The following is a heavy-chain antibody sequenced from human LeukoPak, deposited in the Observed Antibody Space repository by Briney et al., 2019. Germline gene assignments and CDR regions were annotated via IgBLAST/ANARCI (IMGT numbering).Heavy chain of an antibody. CDR3: ARPYSSGWYPDPLYY. CDR1: GGSISSYY. Sequence: SETLSLTCTVSGGSISSYYWSWIRQPPGKGLEWIGYIYYSGTTNYNPSLKSRVTISVDTSKNQFSLKLSSVTAADTAVYYCARPYSSGWYPDPLYYWGQGTLVTVSS. J-gene: IGHJ4*02. V-gene: IGHV4-59*12. D-gene: IGHD6-19*01. CDR2: IYYSGTT.